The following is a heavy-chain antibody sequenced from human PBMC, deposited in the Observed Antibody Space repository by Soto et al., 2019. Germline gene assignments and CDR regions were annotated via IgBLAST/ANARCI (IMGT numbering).Heavy chain of an antibody. D-gene: IGHD3-3*01. V-gene: IGHV3-23*01. CDR2: ISGSGGST. J-gene: IGHJ4*02. Sequence: GGSLRLSCAASGFTFSSYSMNWVRQAPGKGLEWVSAISGSGGSTYYADSVKGRFTISRDNSKNTLYLQMNSLRAEDTAVYYCAKVVRPNTIFGVVKMGFDYWGQGTLVTVSS. CDR3: AKVVRPNTIFGVVKMGFDY. CDR1: GFTFSSYS.